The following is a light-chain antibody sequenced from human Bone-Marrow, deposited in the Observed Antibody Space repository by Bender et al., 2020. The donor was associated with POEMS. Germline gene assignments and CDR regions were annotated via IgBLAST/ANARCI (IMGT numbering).Light chain of an antibody. J-gene: IGLJ2*01. CDR2: DVS. Sequence: QSALTQPASVSGSPGQSITISCIGTMSDIGGYDPVSWYQQHPGKAPKLIINDVSSRPSGVSDRFSGSKSGNTASLAISGVQADDEGDYYCFSYRSGSTTVVFGGGTKLTVL. V-gene: IGLV2-14*03. CDR3: FSYRSGSTTVV. CDR1: MSDIGGYDP.